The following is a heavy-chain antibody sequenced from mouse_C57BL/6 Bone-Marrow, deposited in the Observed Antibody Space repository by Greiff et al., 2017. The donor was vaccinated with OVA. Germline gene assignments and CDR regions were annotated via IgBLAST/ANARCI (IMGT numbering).Heavy chain of an antibody. V-gene: IGHV3-6*01. CDR2: ISYDGSN. J-gene: IGHJ4*01. CDR3: ARDMYYGSYYYAMDY. D-gene: IGHD1-1*01. Sequence: EVQLVESGPGLVKPSQSLSLTCSVTGYSITSGYYWNWIRQFPGNKLEWMGYISYDGSNNYNPSLKNRISITRDTSKNQFFLKLNSVTTEDTATYYCARDMYYGSYYYAMDYWGQGTSVTVSS. CDR1: GYSITSGYY.